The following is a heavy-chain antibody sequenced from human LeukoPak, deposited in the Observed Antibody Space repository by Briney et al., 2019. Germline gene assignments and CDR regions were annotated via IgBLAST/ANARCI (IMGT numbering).Heavy chain of an antibody. CDR1: GGTFSNYA. J-gene: IGHJ4*02. V-gene: IGHV1-69*05. D-gene: IGHD3-22*01. Sequence: SVKVSCKASGGTFSNYAFNWVRQAPGQERECMGGIIPIFGTADYAQKFQGRVTLTTDESTTTAYMELSSLRSEDTAVYYCVPDRSGYLSRSLPPYFDYWGQGTLVTVSS. CDR2: IIPIFGTA. CDR3: VPDRSGYLSRSLPPYFDY.